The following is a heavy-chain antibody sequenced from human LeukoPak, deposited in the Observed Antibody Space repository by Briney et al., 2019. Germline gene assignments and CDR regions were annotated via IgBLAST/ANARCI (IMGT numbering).Heavy chain of an antibody. CDR3: ARDRIAAAGDDFDY. D-gene: IGHD6-13*01. V-gene: IGHV1-18*01. CDR2: ISAYNGNT. Sequence: GASVKVSCKASGYTFTSYGISWVRQAPGQGLEWMGWISAYNGNTNYAQKLQGRVTMTTDTSTSTAYMELRSLRSDDTAVYCCARDRIAAAGDDFDYWGQGTLVTVSS. CDR1: GYTFTSYG. J-gene: IGHJ4*02.